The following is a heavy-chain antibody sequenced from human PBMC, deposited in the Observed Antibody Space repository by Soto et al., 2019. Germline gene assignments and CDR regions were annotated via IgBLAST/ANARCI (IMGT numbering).Heavy chain of an antibody. CDR2: ISAFNGNT. Sequence: ASVKVSCKTSGYSFTNYGVTWVRQAPGHGLEWMGWISAFNGNTHYEQNLQGRATMTTDASTSTAYMELRSLRSDDTAVYYCARDRGVASPVASNPHFYYYMDVWGKGTLVTVSS. J-gene: IGHJ6*03. V-gene: IGHV1-18*01. CDR3: ARDRGVASPVASNPHFYYYMDV. D-gene: IGHD6-19*01. CDR1: GYSFTNYG.